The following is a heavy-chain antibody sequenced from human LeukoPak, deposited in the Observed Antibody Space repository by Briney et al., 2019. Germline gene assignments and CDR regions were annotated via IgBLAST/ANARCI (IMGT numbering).Heavy chain of an antibody. CDR2: ISGNGINT. V-gene: IGHV3-23*01. CDR3: AKNTQFVVPAAISDY. D-gene: IGHD2-2*01. CDR1: GFTFNIYA. J-gene: IGHJ4*02. Sequence: GGSLRLSCATSGFTFNIYAMNWVRQAPGKGLEWVSIISGNGINTYYADSVKGRFTISRDDSKNTLYLQMNSLRVDDTAIYYCAKNTQFVVPAAISDYWGQGTLVTVSS.